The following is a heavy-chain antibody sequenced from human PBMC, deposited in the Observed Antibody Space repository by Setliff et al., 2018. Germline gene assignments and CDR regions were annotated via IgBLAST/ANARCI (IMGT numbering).Heavy chain of an antibody. J-gene: IGHJ4*02. V-gene: IGHV4-39*01. Sequence: PSETLSLTCTVSGGSISSSSYYWGWIRQPPGKGLEWIGSIYYSGSTYYNPSLKSRVTISVDTSKNQFSLKLSSVTAADTAVYYCARLYSGWCNYWGQGTLGTVSS. CDR3: ARLYSGWCNY. CDR2: IYYSGST. D-gene: IGHD6-19*01. CDR1: GGSISSSSYY.